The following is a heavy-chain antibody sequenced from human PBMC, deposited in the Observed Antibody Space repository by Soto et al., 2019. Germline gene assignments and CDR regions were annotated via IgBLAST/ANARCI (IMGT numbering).Heavy chain of an antibody. CDR3: ARPGDCSGGRCYYYGMDV. Sequence: ASVKVSCRASGYTFTSYYMHWVRQAPGQGLGWMGIINPSGGSTSYAQKFQGRVTMTRDTSTSTVYMELSSLRSEDTAVYYCARPGDCSGGRCYYYGMDVWGQGTTVTVSS. J-gene: IGHJ6*02. V-gene: IGHV1-46*01. D-gene: IGHD2-15*01. CDR1: GYTFTSYY. CDR2: INPSGGST.